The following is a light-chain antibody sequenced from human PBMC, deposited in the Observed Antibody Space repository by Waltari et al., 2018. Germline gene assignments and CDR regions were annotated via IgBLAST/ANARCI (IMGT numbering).Light chain of an antibody. J-gene: IGKJ1*01. CDR3: QQYNSYST. CDR1: QSVSVW. CDR2: AAS. Sequence: DVQTTQSPSTLSASVGDRVTITCRASQSVSVWLAWYQQKPGKAPKLLIYAASSLESGVPSRFSGSGSGTEFTLTISGLQPDDFATYYCQQYNSYSTFGQGTKVEIK. V-gene: IGKV1-5*03.